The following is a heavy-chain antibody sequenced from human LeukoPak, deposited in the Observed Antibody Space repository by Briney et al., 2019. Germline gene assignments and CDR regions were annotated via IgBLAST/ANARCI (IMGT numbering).Heavy chain of an antibody. CDR2: INHSGST. Sequence: SETLSLTCTVSGGSISGYYWSWIRQPPGKGLEWIGEINHSGSTDYNPSLKSRVTISVDTSKNQFSLKLSSVTAADTAVYYCARDFKRTVCSGGSCYSGWFDPWGQGTLVTVSS. J-gene: IGHJ5*02. CDR1: GGSISGYY. CDR3: ARDFKRTVCSGGSCYSGWFDP. D-gene: IGHD2-15*01. V-gene: IGHV4-34*01.